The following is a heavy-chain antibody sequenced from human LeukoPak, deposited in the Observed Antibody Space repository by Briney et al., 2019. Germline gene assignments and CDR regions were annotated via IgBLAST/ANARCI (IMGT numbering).Heavy chain of an antibody. CDR3: ARRIVGVIDAFDY. D-gene: IGHD1-26*01. Sequence: PSETLSLTCAVSGGSISSPISCWGWIRQPPGKGLEWFATVLHSGATFYSPSLEGRLTISIDTSTNQFSLKMTSMTAADTAVYYCARRIVGVIDAFDYWGQGALVTVSS. V-gene: IGHV4-39*01. CDR1: GGSISSPISC. J-gene: IGHJ4*02. CDR2: VLHSGAT.